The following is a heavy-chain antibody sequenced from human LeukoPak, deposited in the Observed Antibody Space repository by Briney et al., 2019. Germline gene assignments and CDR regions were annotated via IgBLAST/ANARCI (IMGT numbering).Heavy chain of an antibody. V-gene: IGHV1-2*02. CDR1: GYTFTGQH. J-gene: IGHJ6*03. Sequence: ASVEVSCKASGYTFTGQHVHWVRQAPGQGLEWMGWINPNSGGTNYAQKFQGRVTMTRDTSISTAYMELSRLRSDDTAVYYCARGGAVAGTYYYYYYMDVWGKGTTVTVSS. D-gene: IGHD6-19*01. CDR3: ARGGAVAGTYYYYYYMDV. CDR2: INPNSGGT.